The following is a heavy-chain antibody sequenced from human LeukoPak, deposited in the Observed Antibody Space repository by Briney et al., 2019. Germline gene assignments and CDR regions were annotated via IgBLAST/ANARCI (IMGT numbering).Heavy chain of an antibody. J-gene: IGHJ3*02. CDR3: ARRRIGQYAFDT. Sequence: SETLSLTCAVYGGSFSGYYWSWIRQPPGKGLEWIGEINHSGSTNYNPSLKSRVTISVDTSKNQFSLKLSSVTAADTAVYYCARRRIGQYAFDTWGQGTMVTVSS. D-gene: IGHD1-14*01. CDR2: INHSGST. V-gene: IGHV4-34*01. CDR1: GGSFSGYY.